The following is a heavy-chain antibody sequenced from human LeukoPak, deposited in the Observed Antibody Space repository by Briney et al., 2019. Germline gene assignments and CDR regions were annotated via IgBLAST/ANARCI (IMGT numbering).Heavy chain of an antibody. CDR3: AKDRPVSITMIVAGGAYFDY. V-gene: IGHV3-23*01. CDR1: GFTFSSYA. CDR2: ISGSGGST. Sequence: GGSLRLSCAASGFTFSSYAMSWVRQAPGKGLEWVSAISGSGGSTYYADSVKGRFTISRDNSKNTLYLQMNSLRAEDTAVYYCAKDRPVSITMIVAGGAYFDYWGQGTLVTVSS. D-gene: IGHD3-22*01. J-gene: IGHJ4*02.